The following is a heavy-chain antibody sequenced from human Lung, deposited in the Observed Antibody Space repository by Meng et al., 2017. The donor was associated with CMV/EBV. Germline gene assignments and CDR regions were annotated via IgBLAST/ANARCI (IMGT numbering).Heavy chain of an antibody. V-gene: IGHV3-23*01. Sequence: GGSLRLSCAAAGFTFSSYAMSWVRQAPGKGLEWVSAISGSGGSTYYADSVKDRFTISRDNSKNTLYLQMNSLRAEDTAVYYCARQLGLFDYWGQGTMVTVSS. CDR2: ISGSGGST. J-gene: IGHJ4*02. CDR3: ARQLGLFDY. D-gene: IGHD6-6*01. CDR1: GFTFSSYA.